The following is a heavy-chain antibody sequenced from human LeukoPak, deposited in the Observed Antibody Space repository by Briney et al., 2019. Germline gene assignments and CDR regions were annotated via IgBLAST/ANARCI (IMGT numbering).Heavy chain of an antibody. V-gene: IGHV1-2*06. CDR1: GYTFTGYY. Sequence: ASVKVSCEASGYTFTGYYMHWVRQAPGQGLEWTGRINPNSGGTNYAQKFQGRVTMTRDTSISTAYMELSRLRSDDTAVYYCARYEYLEQEYSRSSGGYWGQGTLVTVSS. J-gene: IGHJ4*02. CDR3: ARYEYLEQEYSRSSGGY. CDR2: INPNSGGT. D-gene: IGHD6-6*01.